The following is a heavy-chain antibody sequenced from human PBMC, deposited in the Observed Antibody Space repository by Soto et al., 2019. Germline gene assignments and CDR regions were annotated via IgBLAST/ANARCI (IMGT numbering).Heavy chain of an antibody. CDR2: INHSGST. CDR1: GGSFSGYY. J-gene: IGHJ6*03. D-gene: IGHD2-15*01. Sequence: SETLSLTCAVYGGSFSGYYWSWIRQPPGKGLEWIGEINHSGSTNYNPSLKSRVTISVDTSKNQFSLKLSSVTAADTAVYYCARALKRYCSGGSCKHYYYYMDVWGKGTTVTVSS. V-gene: IGHV4-34*01. CDR3: ARALKRYCSGGSCKHYYYYMDV.